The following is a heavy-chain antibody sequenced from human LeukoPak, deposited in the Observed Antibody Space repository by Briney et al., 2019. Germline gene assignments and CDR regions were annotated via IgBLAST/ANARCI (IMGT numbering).Heavy chain of an antibody. Sequence: GGSLRLSCAASGFTFSSYSMNWVRQAPGKGLEWVSSISSSSSYIYYADSVKGRFTISRDNAKNSLYLQMNSLRAEDTAVYYCARDMYYGSGQISYTGPIDYWGQGTLVTVSS. CDR2: ISSSSSYI. CDR1: GFTFSSYS. J-gene: IGHJ4*02. D-gene: IGHD3-10*01. V-gene: IGHV3-21*06. CDR3: ARDMYYGSGQISYTGPIDY.